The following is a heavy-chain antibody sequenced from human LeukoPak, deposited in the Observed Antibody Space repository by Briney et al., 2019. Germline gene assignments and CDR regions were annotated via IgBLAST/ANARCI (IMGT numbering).Heavy chain of an antibody. CDR1: GGTFSSYA. CDR2: IIPILGIA. D-gene: IGHD3-9*01. V-gene: IGHV1-69*04. Sequence: ASVKVSCKASGGTFSSYAISWVRQAPGQGLEWMGRIIPILGIANYAQKFQGRVTITADRSTSTAYMELSSLRSEDTAVYYCARGGLRYFDWLLFVGFGDLTDFDYWGQGTLVTVSS. CDR3: ARGGLRYFDWLLFVGFGDLTDFDY. J-gene: IGHJ4*02.